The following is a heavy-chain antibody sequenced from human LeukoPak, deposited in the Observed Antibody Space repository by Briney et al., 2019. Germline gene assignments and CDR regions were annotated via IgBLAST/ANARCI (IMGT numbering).Heavy chain of an antibody. Sequence: GGSLRLSCAASGFTFADHATSWVRQAPGKGLEWVSAISGSGGSTYYADSVKGRFTISRDNSKNTLYLQMNSLRAEDTAVYYCAKDFTRTYCSGATCYPDYWGQGTLVTVSS. CDR3: AKDFTRTYCSGATCYPDY. D-gene: IGHD2-15*01. V-gene: IGHV3-23*01. CDR1: GFTFADHA. J-gene: IGHJ4*02. CDR2: ISGSGGST.